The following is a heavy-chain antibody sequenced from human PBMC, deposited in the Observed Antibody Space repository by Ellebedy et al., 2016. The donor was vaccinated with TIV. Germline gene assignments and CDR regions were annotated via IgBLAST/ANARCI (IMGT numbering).Heavy chain of an antibody. CDR3: ARGGDGKTYYYYYGMDV. V-gene: IGHV1-69*04. CDR1: GGTFSSYA. Sequence: ASVKVSCKASGGTFSSYAISWVRQAPGQGLEWMGRIIPILGIANYAQKFQGRVTITADKSTSTAYMELSSLRSEDTAVYYCARGGDGKTYYYYYGMDVWGQGTTVTVSS. CDR2: IIPILGIA. J-gene: IGHJ6*02. D-gene: IGHD2-21*02.